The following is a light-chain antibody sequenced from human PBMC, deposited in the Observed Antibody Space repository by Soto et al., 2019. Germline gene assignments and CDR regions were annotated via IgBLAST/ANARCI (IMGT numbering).Light chain of an antibody. V-gene: IGKV3-20*01. J-gene: IGKJ3*01. CDR1: QIISSTY. CDR2: GAS. CDR3: QQYGRSPFT. Sequence: DIVLTQSPGTLSLSPGERATLSCRASQIISSTYLGWYQQKPGQAPRVVIYGASTRATGIPERFSGSGSGTDFTLTISRLEPEDFAVYYCQQYGRSPFTFGPGTKVDIK.